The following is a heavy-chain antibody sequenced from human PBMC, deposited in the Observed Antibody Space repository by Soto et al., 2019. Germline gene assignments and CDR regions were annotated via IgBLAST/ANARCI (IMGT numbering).Heavy chain of an antibody. V-gene: IGHV4-30-4*01. Sequence: QVQLQESGPGLVKPSQTLSLTCTFSAGSISSGDYYWSWIRQPPGKGLEWIGYIYYSGSTYYNPSLNSRVTRSIDTSKDHFSLKLSSVTAADTAVDHWAEDRAGHWFDYWGQGTLVTVAS. D-gene: IGHD2-15*01. CDR3: AEDRAGHWFDY. J-gene: IGHJ4*02. CDR2: IYYSGST. CDR1: AGSISSGDYY.